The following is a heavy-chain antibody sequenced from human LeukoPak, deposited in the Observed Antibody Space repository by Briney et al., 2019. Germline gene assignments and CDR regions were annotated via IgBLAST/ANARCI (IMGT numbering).Heavy chain of an antibody. J-gene: IGHJ3*02. CDR1: GFTVSTNY. D-gene: IGHD3-10*01. CDR2: IYSGGDT. Sequence: GGSLRLSCAVSGFTVSTNYMNWVRQAPGKGLEWVSVIYSGGDTYYADSVKGRFTISRDNSKNALFLQMDSLRAEDTAMYYCARDSFGWSYDVSDIWGQGTMVTVSS. CDR3: ARDSFGWSYDVSDI. V-gene: IGHV3-53*01.